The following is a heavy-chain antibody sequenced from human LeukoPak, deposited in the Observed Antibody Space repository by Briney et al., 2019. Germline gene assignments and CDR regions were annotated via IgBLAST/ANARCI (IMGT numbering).Heavy chain of an antibody. Sequence: GGSLRLSCAGSGFTFSNYNMNWVRQAPGKGLEWVASIKHDGREEHYVDSIKGRFTISRDNGKNSVYLQMKNLRVEDTAMYYCSREFHPWGQGTLVIVSS. CDR2: IKHDGREE. CDR1: GFTFSNYN. CDR3: SREFHP. V-gene: IGHV3-7*01. J-gene: IGHJ5*02.